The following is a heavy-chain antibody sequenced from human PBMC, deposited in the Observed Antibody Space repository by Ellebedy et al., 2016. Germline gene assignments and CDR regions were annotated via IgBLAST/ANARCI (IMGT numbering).Heavy chain of an antibody. V-gene: IGHV3-15*01. Sequence: GESLKISCEASGFPFTNVWTTWVRHIPGKGLAWIGRIKSKSDGGTTDFAAPVRVRFTISRDDSKNTLFLHLNSLKTEDTAVYYCTTTSIAGYSGAFDTWGQGTMVTVSS. J-gene: IGHJ3*02. CDR1: GFPFTNVW. CDR2: IKSKSDGGTT. D-gene: IGHD3-22*01. CDR3: TTTSIAGYSGAFDT.